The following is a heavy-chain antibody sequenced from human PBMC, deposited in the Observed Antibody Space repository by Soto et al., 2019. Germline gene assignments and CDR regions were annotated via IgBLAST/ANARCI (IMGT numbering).Heavy chain of an antibody. CDR2: IRSDGSIK. CDR3: ARDDCTSPSCLTF. Sequence: GGSLRLSCAASGFTFSNYGMHWVRQAPGKGLEWVAAIRSDGSIKYYADSVKGQFTISRDDSKSTLYLQVNSLGAEDTALYFCARDDCTSPSCLTFWGQGTLVTVSS. J-gene: IGHJ4*02. D-gene: IGHD2-2*01. CDR1: GFTFSNYG. V-gene: IGHV3-33*01.